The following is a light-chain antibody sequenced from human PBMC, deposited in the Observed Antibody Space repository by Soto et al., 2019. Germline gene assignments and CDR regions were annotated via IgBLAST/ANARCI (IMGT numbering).Light chain of an antibody. CDR2: GAS. CDR3: QQYHDSPMNT. J-gene: IGKJ2*01. V-gene: IGKV3-20*01. Sequence: VLPQSPDTLSLSPGDRATLSCRASQSVRSTFLAWYQQKPGQAPRLLIYGASNRAAGIPERFSGSASGTEFTRPISRLEPDDSAVYYCQQYHDSPMNTFGQGTKLQIK. CDR1: QSVRSTF.